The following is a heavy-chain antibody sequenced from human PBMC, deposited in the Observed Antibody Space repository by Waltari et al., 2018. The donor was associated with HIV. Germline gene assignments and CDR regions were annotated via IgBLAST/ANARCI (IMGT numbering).Heavy chain of an antibody. CDR3: ARDRWYYFDTSDYFYYY. D-gene: IGHD3-22*01. Sequence: QVQLVASGGGLVKPGGSLRLSCAASGFTFSDYYMTWIRQAPGKGLGWISYISKGGEIIYYADCVKGRFTISRDNAKNSLYLQMNSLRAEDTAVYYCARDRWYYFDTSDYFYYYWGQGTLVTVSS. CDR1: GFTFSDYY. J-gene: IGHJ4*02. CDR2: ISKGGEII. V-gene: IGHV3-11*01.